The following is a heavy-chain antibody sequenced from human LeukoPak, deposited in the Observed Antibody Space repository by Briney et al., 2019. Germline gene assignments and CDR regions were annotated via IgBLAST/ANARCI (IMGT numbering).Heavy chain of an antibody. CDR2: IKQDGSEK. V-gene: IGHV3-7*04. D-gene: IGHD3-22*01. J-gene: IGHJ4*02. CDR1: GFTFSSYW. Sequence: GGSLRLSCAASGFTFSSYWMSWVRQAPGKGLEWVATIKQDGSEKYYVDSVKGRFTISRDNAKNSLYLQMNSLRAEDTAVYSCARDGYYDRSPIDSWGQGTLVTVSS. CDR3: ARDGYYDRSPIDS.